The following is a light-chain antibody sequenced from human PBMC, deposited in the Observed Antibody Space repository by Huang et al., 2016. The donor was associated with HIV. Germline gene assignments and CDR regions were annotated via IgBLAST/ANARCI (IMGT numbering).Light chain of an antibody. CDR3: QQYHSTPYT. J-gene: IGKJ2*01. V-gene: IGKV1-NL1*01. CDR2: AAS. CDR1: QAIAKA. Sequence: DIQMTQSPSSLSASVRNRVTITCRASQAIAKAVAWYQQKQGKAPKLLLYAASRLESGVPSRFSGSGSGTDYTLTISSLQPEDFATYYCQQYHSTPYTFGQGTKLEIK.